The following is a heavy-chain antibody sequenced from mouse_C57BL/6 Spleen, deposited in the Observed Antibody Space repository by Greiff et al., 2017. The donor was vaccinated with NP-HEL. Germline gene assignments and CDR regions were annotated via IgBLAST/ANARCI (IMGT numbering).Heavy chain of an antibody. V-gene: IGHV1-39*01. J-gene: IGHJ4*01. CDR1: GYSFTDYN. CDR2: INPNYGTT. CDR3: ARLDSSGPYAMDY. D-gene: IGHD3-2*02. Sequence: VQLKESGPELVKPGASVKISCKASGYSFTDYNMNWVKQSNGKSLEWIGVINPNYGTTSYNQKFKGKATLTVDQSSSTAYMQLNSLTSEDSAVYYCARLDSSGPYAMDYWGQGTSVTVSS.